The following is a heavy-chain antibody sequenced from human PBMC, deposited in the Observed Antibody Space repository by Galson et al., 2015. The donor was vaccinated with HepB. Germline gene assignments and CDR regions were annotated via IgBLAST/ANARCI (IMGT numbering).Heavy chain of an antibody. D-gene: IGHD1-26*01. CDR2: IIPILGIA. CDR3: ASLGATPHNGIVGATTRWYFDL. Sequence: SVKVSCKASGGTFSSYAISWVRQAPGQGLEWMGRIIPILGIANYAQKFQGRVTITADKSTSTAYMELSSLRSEDTAVYYCASLGATPHNGIVGATTRWYFDLWGRGTLVTVSS. J-gene: IGHJ2*01. V-gene: IGHV1-69*04. CDR1: GGTFSSYA.